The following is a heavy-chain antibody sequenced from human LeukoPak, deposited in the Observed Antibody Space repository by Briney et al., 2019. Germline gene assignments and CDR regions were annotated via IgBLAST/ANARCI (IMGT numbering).Heavy chain of an antibody. D-gene: IGHD6-13*01. V-gene: IGHV3-33*01. CDR2: VWYDGINK. Sequence: GGSLRVSCAASGFTFSSYGIHGVRQAPGKGLEWVAVVWYDGINKYYADSVKGRFTISRDSSKNTVYLQMNSLRDEDTAVYYCARGQQLAGTAFDYWGQGTLVTVSS. CDR1: GFTFSSYG. CDR3: ARGQQLAGTAFDY. J-gene: IGHJ4*02.